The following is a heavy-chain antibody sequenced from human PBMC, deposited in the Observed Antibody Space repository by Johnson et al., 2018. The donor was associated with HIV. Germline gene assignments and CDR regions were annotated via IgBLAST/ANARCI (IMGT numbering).Heavy chain of an antibody. CDR2: ISYDGSNK. Sequence: QVQLVESGGGVVQPGRSLRLSCAASGFTFSSYAMHWVRQAPGKGLEWVAVISYDGSNKYYADSVKGRFTISRDNSNNILYLQMNSLRVEDTAVYYCAKVAVATAAGGVALDIWG. D-gene: IGHD6-13*01. CDR1: GFTFSSYA. J-gene: IGHJ3*02. V-gene: IGHV3-30-3*01. CDR3: AKVAVATAAGGVALDI.